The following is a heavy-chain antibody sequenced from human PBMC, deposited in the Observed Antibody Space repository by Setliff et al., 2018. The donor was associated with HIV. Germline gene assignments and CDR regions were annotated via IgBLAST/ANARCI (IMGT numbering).Heavy chain of an antibody. CDR2: VSHRGTT. CDR1: GDSISGGYY. D-gene: IGHD1-26*01. J-gene: IGHJ4*02. CDR3: ARYWGSYPEHFDY. Sequence: SETLSLTCAVSGDSISGGYYWAWIRQAPGKGLEWVGSVSHRGTTYYKSSLKSRVTIAADTPKNQVSLNLRAVTAADTAVYYCARYWGSYPEHFDYWGQGTLVTVS. V-gene: IGHV4-38-2*01.